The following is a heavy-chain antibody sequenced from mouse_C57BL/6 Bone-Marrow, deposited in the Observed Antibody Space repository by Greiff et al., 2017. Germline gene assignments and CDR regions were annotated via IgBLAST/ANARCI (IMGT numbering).Heavy chain of an antibody. D-gene: IGHD1-1*01. J-gene: IGHJ3*01. CDR1: GYTFTSYW. CDR3: ARRGTVVATPFAY. Sequence: VQLQQSGAELVKPGASVKLSCKASGYTFTSYWMHWVKQRPGRGLEWIGRIDPNSGGTKYNEKFKSQATLTVDKPSSTAYMQLISLTSDDSAVYYCARRGTVVATPFAYWGQGTLVTVSA. V-gene: IGHV1-72*01. CDR2: IDPNSGGT.